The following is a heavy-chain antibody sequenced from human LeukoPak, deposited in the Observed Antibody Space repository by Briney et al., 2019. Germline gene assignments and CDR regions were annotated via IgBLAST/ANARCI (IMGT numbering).Heavy chain of an antibody. D-gene: IGHD3-3*01. CDR2: IYYGGST. CDR3: ARGRPITLFGVVDY. Sequence: SETLSLTCTVSGGSISSHHWSWIRQPPGKGLEWIGYIYYGGSTTYNPSLESRVTISVDSSKNQFPLSLTSVTAADTAVYYCARGRPITLFGVVDYWGQGTLVTVSS. J-gene: IGHJ4*02. V-gene: IGHV4-59*11. CDR1: GGSISSHH.